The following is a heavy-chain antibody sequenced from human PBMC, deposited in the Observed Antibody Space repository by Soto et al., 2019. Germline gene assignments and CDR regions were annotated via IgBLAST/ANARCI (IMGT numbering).Heavy chain of an antibody. J-gene: IGHJ6*02. CDR3: AVWFGEPRPYYYYGMDV. CDR1: GGTFSSYA. CDR2: IIPIFGTA. V-gene: IGHV1-69*01. D-gene: IGHD3-10*01. Sequence: GXSVKVSCKASGGTFSSYAISWVRQAPVQGLEWMGGIIPIFGTANYAQKFQGRATITADESTSTAYMELSSLRSEDTAVYYCAVWFGEPRPYYYYGMDVWGQGTTVTVSS.